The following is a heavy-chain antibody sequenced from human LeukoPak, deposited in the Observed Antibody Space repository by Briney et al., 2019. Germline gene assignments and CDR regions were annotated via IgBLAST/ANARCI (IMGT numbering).Heavy chain of an antibody. D-gene: IGHD1-26*01. CDR3: GAGRGELSAFHI. Sequence: PSETLSLTCTVSGGSISSGDYYWSWIRQPPGKGLEWIGYIYYSGNTKYNPSLKSRVTISVDTSRNQFSLKLNSVTAADTAVYYCGAGRGELSAFHIWGQGTMVTVSS. CDR1: GGSISSGDYY. J-gene: IGHJ3*02. V-gene: IGHV4-61*08. CDR2: IYYSGNT.